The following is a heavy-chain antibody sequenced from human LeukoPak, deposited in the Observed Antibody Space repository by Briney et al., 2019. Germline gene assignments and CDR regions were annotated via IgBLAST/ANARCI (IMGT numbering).Heavy chain of an antibody. CDR2: FDPEDGET. CDR3: ATLIWGDPEGGGAY. Sequence: ASVKVSCKVSGYTLTELSMHWVRQAPGKGLEWMGGFDPEDGETIYAQKFQGRVTMTENTSTDTAYMELSSLRSEDTAVYYCATLIWGDPEGGGAYWGQGTLVTVSS. CDR1: GYTLTELS. V-gene: IGHV1-24*01. D-gene: IGHD3-16*01. J-gene: IGHJ4*02.